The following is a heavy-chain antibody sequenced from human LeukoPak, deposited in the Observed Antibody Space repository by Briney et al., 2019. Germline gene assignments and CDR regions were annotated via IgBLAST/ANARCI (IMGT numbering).Heavy chain of an antibody. J-gene: IGHJ6*03. CDR3: AKVPSSWDYYYYYMDV. CDR2: ISGSGGST. Sequence: GGSLRLSCAASGFTFSSYAMSWVRQAPGKGLEWVSAISGSGGSTYYADSVKGRFTISRDNSKNTLYLQMNSLRAEDTAVYYCAKVPSSWDYYYYYMDVWDKGTTVTVSS. D-gene: IGHD6-13*01. CDR1: GFTFSSYA. V-gene: IGHV3-23*01.